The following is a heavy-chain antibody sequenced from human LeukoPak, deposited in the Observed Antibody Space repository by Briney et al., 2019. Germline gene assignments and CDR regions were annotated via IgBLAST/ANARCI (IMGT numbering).Heavy chain of an antibody. CDR1: GGSFSGYY. CDR2: INHSGST. V-gene: IGHV4-34*01. J-gene: IGHJ6*03. CDR3: ARGRRYSGYGFGYYMDV. D-gene: IGHD5-12*01. Sequence: SETLSLTCAVYGGSFSGYYWSWIRQPPGKGLEWIGEINHSGSTNYNPSLKSRVTISVDTSKNQFSLKLSSVTAADTAVYYCARGRRYSGYGFGYYMDVWGKGTTVTVSS.